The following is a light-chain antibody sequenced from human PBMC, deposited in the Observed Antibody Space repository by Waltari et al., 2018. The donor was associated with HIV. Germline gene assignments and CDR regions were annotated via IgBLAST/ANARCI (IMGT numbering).Light chain of an antibody. J-gene: IGKJ2*01. CDR2: GVS. Sequence: EIVLMQSPDTLSLSPGETVTFSCRASQSLSSTFLAWYQQKPGQAPRLLIYGVSTRATGIPDRFSGSGSETDFTLTISRLEPEDFAIYYCQQYDSSPYTFGQGTKLEIK. V-gene: IGKV3-20*01. CDR1: QSLSSTF. CDR3: QQYDSSPYT.